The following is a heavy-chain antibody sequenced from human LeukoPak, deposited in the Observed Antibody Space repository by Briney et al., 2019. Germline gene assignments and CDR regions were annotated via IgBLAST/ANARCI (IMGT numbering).Heavy chain of an antibody. CDR1: GYSFTSYW. CDR3: ARRTAAEDYYYYMDV. Sequence: GESLKISCKGSGYSFTSYWIGWVRQIPGKGLEWMGIIYPGDSDTRYSPSFQGQVTISADKSISTAYLQWSSLKASDTAMYYCARRTAAEDYYYYMDVWGKGTTVTVSS. D-gene: IGHD6-13*01. CDR2: IYPGDSDT. J-gene: IGHJ6*03. V-gene: IGHV5-51*01.